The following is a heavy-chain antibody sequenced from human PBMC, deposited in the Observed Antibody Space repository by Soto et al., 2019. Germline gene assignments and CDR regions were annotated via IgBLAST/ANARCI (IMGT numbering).Heavy chain of an antibody. CDR2: VIPILGAS. CDR3: ARSRGSYYSNFDS. J-gene: IGHJ4*02. CDR1: ADTFTGYT. Sequence: QVQLVQSGAEVKKPGSSVKVSCKASADTFTGYTVTWVRQAPGQGLEWVGRVIPILGASNFAQKFQGRVTISADKSTDTAYMVLTGLTSEDTAVYYCARSRGSYYSNFDSLGQGTLVTVSS. D-gene: IGHD3-10*01. V-gene: IGHV1-69*08.